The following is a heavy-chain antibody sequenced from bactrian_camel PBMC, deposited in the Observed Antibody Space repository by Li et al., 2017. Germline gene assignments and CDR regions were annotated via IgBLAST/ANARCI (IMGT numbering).Heavy chain of an antibody. D-gene: IGHD6*01. Sequence: DVQLVESGGGSVQSGGSLRLSCAASGYTYNSHCMGWFRQAPGKEREGVAAIYTGGGSTYYADSVKGRFTISQDNTKNTVYLQMNSLKPEDTAMDYCVADPSYKYGSRPLDAGEYNYWGQGTQVTVS. J-gene: IGHJ4*01. CDR2: IYTGGGST. V-gene: IGHV3S40*01. CDR1: GYTYNSHC. CDR3: VADPSYKYGSRPLDAGEYNY.